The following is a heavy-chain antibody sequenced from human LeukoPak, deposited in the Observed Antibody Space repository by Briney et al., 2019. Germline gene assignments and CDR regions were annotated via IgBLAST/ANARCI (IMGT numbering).Heavy chain of an antibody. J-gene: IGHJ4*02. CDR2: INSDGSST. D-gene: IGHD6-13*01. V-gene: IGHV3-74*01. CDR3: ARDGYSSSWTYFDY. Sequence: GGSLRLSCAASGFTFSSYWMHWVRQAPGKGLVWVSRINSDGSSTSYADSVKDRFTISRDNAKNTLYLQMNSLRAEDTAVYYCARDGYSSSWTYFDYWGQGTLVTVSS. CDR1: GFTFSSYW.